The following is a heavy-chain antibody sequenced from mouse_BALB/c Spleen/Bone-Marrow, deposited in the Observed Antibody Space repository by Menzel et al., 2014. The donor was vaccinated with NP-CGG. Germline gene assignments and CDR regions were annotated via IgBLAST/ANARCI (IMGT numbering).Heavy chain of an antibody. D-gene: IGHD1-1*01. V-gene: IGHV14-3*02. CDR1: GFNIKDTY. Sequence: VHVKQSGAELVKPGASVKLSCTASGFNIKDTYMHWVKQRPEQGLEWIGRIDPANGNTKYDPKFQGKATITADTSSNTAYLQRSSLTSEDTAVYYRARYYYGSSLFDYWGQGTTLTVSS. CDR2: IDPANGNT. CDR3: ARYYYGSSLFDY. J-gene: IGHJ2*01.